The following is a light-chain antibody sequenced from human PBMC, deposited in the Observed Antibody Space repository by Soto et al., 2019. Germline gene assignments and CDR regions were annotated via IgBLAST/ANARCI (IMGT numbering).Light chain of an antibody. CDR2: YDS. V-gene: IGLV3-21*04. CDR3: QVWDIMTDNYV. CDR1: NIGDKR. J-gene: IGLJ1*01. Sequence: SYELTQPPSVSVAPEKTATITCGGNNIGDKRVHWYRQKPGQAPVLLISYDSDRPSGIPERFSGSNSGNTATLTISRVEAGDEADYYCQVWDIMTDNYVFGCGTKVTVL.